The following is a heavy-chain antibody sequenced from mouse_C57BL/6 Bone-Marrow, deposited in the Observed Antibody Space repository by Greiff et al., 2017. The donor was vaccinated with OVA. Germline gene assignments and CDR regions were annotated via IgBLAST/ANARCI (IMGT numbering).Heavy chain of an antibody. CDR1: GFTFSDFY. Sequence: EVNVVESGGGLVQSGRSLRLSCATSGFTFSDFYMEWVRQAPGKGLEWIAASRNKANDYTTEYSASVKGRFIVSRDTSQSILYLQMNALRAEDTAIYYCARDAPLAWFAYWGQGTLVTVSA. CDR2: SRNKANDYTT. CDR3: ARDAPLAWFAY. J-gene: IGHJ3*01. V-gene: IGHV7-1*01.